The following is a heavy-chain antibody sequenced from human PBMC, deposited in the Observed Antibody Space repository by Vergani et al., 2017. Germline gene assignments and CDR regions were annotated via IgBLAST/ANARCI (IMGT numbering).Heavy chain of an antibody. V-gene: IGHV3-23*01. CDR1: GFTFSSYA. CDR3: AKSYCSSTSCQHFDI. D-gene: IGHD2-2*01. Sequence: EVQLLESGGGLVQPGGSLRLSCAASGFTFSSYAMSWVRQAPGKGLEWVSAISGSGGSTYYADSVKGRFTISRDNSKNMLYLQMNSLRAEDTAVYYCAKSYCSSTSCQHFDIWVQGTMVTVSS. J-gene: IGHJ3*02. CDR2: ISGSGGST.